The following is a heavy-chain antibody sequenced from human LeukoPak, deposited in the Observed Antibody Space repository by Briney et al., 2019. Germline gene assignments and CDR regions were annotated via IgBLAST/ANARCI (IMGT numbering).Heavy chain of an antibody. J-gene: IGHJ4*02. V-gene: IGHV4-34*01. CDR3: ARGGGGFSTYYDILTGYNTLYHFHH. CDR2: INHSGGT. D-gene: IGHD3-9*01. Sequence: PGETLSLTCAVSGGSFSGYYWSWIRQPPGKGLEWIGEINHSGGTNYNPSFKSRVPRSVGECQNQFLLKLCHVHAADTDVYYGARGGGGFSTYYDILTGYNTLYHFHHWGQGTLVSVSS. CDR1: GGSFSGYY.